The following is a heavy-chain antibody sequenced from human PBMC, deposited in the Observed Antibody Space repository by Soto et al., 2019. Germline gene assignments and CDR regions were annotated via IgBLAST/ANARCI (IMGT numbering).Heavy chain of an antibody. D-gene: IGHD3-16*01. CDR2: ISGSGEIT. J-gene: IGHJ5*01. V-gene: IGHV3-23*01. CDR1: GFSFDNYG. CDR3: ANDQYYGGPHNWFDS. Sequence: GGSLRLSCVASGFSFDNYGMAWVRQAPGKGLSWVSSISGSGEITYYADSVKGRFTISRDNSKNTLYLEVNNLRAEDTALYYCANDQYYGGPHNWFDSWGQGVLVTVSS.